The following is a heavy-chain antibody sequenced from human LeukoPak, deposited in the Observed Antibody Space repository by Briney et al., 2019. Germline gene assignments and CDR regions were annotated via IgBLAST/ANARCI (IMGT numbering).Heavy chain of an antibody. J-gene: IGHJ6*02. CDR2: INPNSGGT. D-gene: IGHD5-18*01. CDR1: GYTFTGYY. V-gene: IGHV1-2*02. Sequence: ASVKVSCKASGYTFTGYYMHWVRQAPGQGLEWMGWINPNSGGTNYAQKFQRRVTMTRDTSISTAYMELSRLRSDDTAVYYCARDLGGYSYGYYYYYGMDVWGQGTTVTVSS. CDR3: ARDLGGYSYGYYYYYGMDV.